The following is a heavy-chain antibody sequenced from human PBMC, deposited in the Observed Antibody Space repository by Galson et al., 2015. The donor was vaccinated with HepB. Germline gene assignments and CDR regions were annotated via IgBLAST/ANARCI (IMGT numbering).Heavy chain of an antibody. Sequence: SLRLSCAASEFTFSSYWMSWVRQAPGKGLEWVANITQDGSEKYYVDSVKGRFTISRDNARNSLYLQMNSLRAEDTAVYYCARYGYSHGMDVWGQGTTVTVS. CDR1: EFTFSSYW. J-gene: IGHJ6*02. CDR2: ITQDGSEK. CDR3: ARYGYSHGMDV. V-gene: IGHV3-7*03. D-gene: IGHD2-8*01.